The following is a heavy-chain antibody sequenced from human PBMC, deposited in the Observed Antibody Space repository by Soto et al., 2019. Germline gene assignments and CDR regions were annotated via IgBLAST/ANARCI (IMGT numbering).Heavy chain of an antibody. J-gene: IGHJ4*02. D-gene: IGHD6-19*01. V-gene: IGHV3-73*02. CDR1: GFNFSGSA. CDR2: IRSKGKGNAT. Sequence: VQLVESGGGLVQPGGSLKLSCAASGFNFSGSALHWVRQASGQGLEWVGRIRSKGKGNATAYGASVKGRFTISRDDSETTAYLQMNSLKIEDTAVYYCSSPGAGSKQSEYWGQGTLVTVSS. CDR3: SSPGAGSKQSEY.